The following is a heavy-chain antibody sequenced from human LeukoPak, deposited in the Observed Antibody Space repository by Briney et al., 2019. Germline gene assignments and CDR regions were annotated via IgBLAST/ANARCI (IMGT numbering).Heavy chain of an antibody. D-gene: IGHD6-19*01. J-gene: IGHJ3*02. Sequence: GGSLRLSCAASGFTFSTYGMHWVRQAPGKGLEWVAVILYDGSNKYYGDSVKGRFTISRDNAKNSLYLQMNSLRVEDTAVYYCARDKRGGAVAGTGGAFDIWGQGTMVTVSS. V-gene: IGHV3-33*05. CDR2: ILYDGSNK. CDR1: GFTFSTYG. CDR3: ARDKRGGAVAGTGGAFDI.